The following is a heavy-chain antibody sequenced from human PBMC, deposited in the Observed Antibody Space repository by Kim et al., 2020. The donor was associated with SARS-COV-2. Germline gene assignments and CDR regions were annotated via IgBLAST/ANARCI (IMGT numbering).Heavy chain of an antibody. CDR2: IYYSGST. Sequence: SETLSLTCTVSGGSISSYYWTWIRQPPGKGLEWIGYIYYSGSTNYNPSLKSRVTISVDTSKNQFSLKLSSVTAADTAVYYCARGFDYWGPGTLVTVSS. CDR3: ARGFDY. J-gene: IGHJ4*02. V-gene: IGHV4-59*08. CDR1: GGSISSYY.